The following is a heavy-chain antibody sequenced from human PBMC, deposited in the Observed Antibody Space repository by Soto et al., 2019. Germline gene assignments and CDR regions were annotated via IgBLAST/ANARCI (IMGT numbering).Heavy chain of an antibody. CDR1: SYTFTSFG. V-gene: IGHV1-18*01. CDR3: ARGGQDSSADALDF. Sequence: QVQLVQSGAEVKKPGASVKVSCKASSYTFTSFGILWGRQAPGQGLEWMGWISAYNGNTNYAQRVQGRVTMSTDTSTSTAYMELRSLRSDDTAVYYCARGGQDSSADALDFWGQGTMVTVSS. D-gene: IGHD3-22*01. CDR2: ISAYNGNT. J-gene: IGHJ3*01.